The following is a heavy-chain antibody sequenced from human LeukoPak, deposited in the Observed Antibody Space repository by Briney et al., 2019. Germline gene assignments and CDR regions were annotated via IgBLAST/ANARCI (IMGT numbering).Heavy chain of an antibody. CDR3: ARRLELTRVYYFDY. V-gene: IGHV3-48*04. D-gene: IGHD3-3*02. CDR1: GFTFSTYS. Sequence: PGGSLRLSCAASGFTFSTYSMTWVRQAPGKGLEWVSYISYGSSSIYYADSVKGRFTISRDNAENSLYLQLNSLRAEDTVVYYCARRLELTRVYYFDYWGQGTLVTVSS. CDR2: ISYGSSSI. J-gene: IGHJ4*02.